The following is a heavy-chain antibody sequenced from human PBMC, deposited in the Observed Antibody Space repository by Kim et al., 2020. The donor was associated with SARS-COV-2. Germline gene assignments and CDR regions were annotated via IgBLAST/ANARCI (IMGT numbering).Heavy chain of an antibody. V-gene: IGHV4-61*02. J-gene: IGHJ5*02. Sequence: SETLSLTCTVSGGSISSGSYYWSWIRQPAGKGLEWIGRIYTSGSTNYNPSLKSRVTISVDTSKNQFSLKLSSVTAADTAVYYCARVLSPIAARPEDNWFDPCGQGTLVTVSS. CDR1: GGSISSGSYY. CDR2: IYTSGST. CDR3: ARVLSPIAARPEDNWFDP. D-gene: IGHD6-6*01.